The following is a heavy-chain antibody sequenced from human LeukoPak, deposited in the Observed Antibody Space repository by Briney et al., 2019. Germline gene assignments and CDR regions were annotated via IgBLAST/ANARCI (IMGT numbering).Heavy chain of an antibody. V-gene: IGHV3-7*01. J-gene: IGHJ4*02. CDR1: GFTFSSYW. CDR3: VRDTGGSGSYPDY. D-gene: IGHD1-26*01. CDR2: IKQDGSEK. Sequence: GGSLRLSCAASGFTFSSYWMTWVRQAPGKELEWVANIKQDGSEKYFVDSVKGRFTISRDNAKNSVYLQMNSLRAEDLAVYYCVRDTGGSGSYPDYWGQGTLVTVSS.